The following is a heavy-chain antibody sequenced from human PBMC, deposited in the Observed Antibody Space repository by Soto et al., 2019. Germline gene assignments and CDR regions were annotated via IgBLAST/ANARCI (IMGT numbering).Heavy chain of an antibody. CDR2: ISPYNDDT. D-gene: IGHD3-22*01. CDR3: ARGGYYDSSGSRNYHYYGMDV. J-gene: IGHJ6*02. V-gene: IGHV1-18*01. CDR1: GYTFSSYG. Sequence: GASVKVSCKASGYTFSSYGISWVRQAPGQGLEWLGWISPYNDDTNYAQKLQGRVTMTTDTSTRTAYMDLRSLRSDDTAVYYCARGGYYDSSGSRNYHYYGMDVWGQGTTVTV.